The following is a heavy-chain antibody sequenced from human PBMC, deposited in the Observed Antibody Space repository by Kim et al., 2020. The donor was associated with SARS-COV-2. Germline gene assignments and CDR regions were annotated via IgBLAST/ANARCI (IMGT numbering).Heavy chain of an antibody. CDR3: ARGILRTKGAFDI. J-gene: IGHJ3*02. CDR2: INPYGSIT. CDR1: GFTFSSEW. D-gene: IGHD1-26*01. V-gene: IGHV3-74*01. Sequence: GGSLRHSCAASGFTFSSEWMHWVRQGPGMGLVWVSRINPYGSITNYADSVKGRFTISRDNAKNTLYLQMNSLRAEDTALYYCARGILRTKGAFDIWGQG.